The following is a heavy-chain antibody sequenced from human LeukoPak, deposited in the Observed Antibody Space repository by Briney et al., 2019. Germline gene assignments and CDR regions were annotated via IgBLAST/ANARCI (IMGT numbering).Heavy chain of an antibody. J-gene: IGHJ4*02. Sequence: SETLSLTCAVYGGSFSGYYWSWIRQPPGKGLEWIGEINHSGSTNYNPSLKRPVTISVETCNNQFSLKLSSVTAADTAVYYCASEGRDGYNKIDYCGQGTLVTVAS. D-gene: IGHD5-24*01. CDR3: ASEGRDGYNKIDY. CDR2: INHSGST. CDR1: GGSFSGYY. V-gene: IGHV4-34*01.